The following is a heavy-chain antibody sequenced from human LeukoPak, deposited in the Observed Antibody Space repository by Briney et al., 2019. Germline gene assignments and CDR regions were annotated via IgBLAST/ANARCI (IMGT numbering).Heavy chain of an antibody. CDR2: INPSSGGT. Sequence: ASVKVSCKASGYTFTGYYMHWVRQAPGQGLEWMGRINPSSGGTNYAQKFQGRVTMTRDTSISTAYMELSRLRSDDTAVYYCARAPNRRTAYYMDVWGKGTTVTVSS. V-gene: IGHV1-2*06. D-gene: IGHD1-14*01. J-gene: IGHJ6*03. CDR1: GYTFTGYY. CDR3: ARAPNRRTAYYMDV.